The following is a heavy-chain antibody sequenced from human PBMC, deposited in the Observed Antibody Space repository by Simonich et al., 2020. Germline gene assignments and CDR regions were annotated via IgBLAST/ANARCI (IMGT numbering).Heavy chain of an antibody. CDR3: ARGRNDFDY. D-gene: IGHD1-1*01. CDR1: GFTFADYG. J-gene: IGHJ4*02. V-gene: IGHV3-20*01. CDR2: IKWQSGST. Sequence: EVQLVESGGGVVRPGGSLRLSCAASGFTFADYGMSWVRHAPGKEQGGVSGIKWQSGSTGYADSVKGRFTIARDNAKNSLYLQMNRLRAEDTALYHCARGRNDFDYWGQGTLVTVSS.